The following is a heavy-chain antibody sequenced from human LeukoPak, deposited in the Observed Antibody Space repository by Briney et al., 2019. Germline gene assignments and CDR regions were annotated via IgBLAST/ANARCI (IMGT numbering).Heavy chain of an antibody. CDR1: GFTFSSYE. D-gene: IGHD1-26*01. CDR3: ARGGSSYYYYYMDV. CDR2: ISSSGSTI. Sequence: GGSLRLSCAASGFTFSSYEMNWVRQAPGKGLEWVSYISSSGSTIYYADSVKGRFTISRDNAKNSLYLQMNSLRAEDTAVYYCARGGSSYYYYYMDVWGKGTTVTISS. V-gene: IGHV3-48*03. J-gene: IGHJ6*03.